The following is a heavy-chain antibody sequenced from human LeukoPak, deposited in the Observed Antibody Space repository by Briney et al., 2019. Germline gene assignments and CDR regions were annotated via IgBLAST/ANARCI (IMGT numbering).Heavy chain of an antibody. J-gene: IGHJ4*02. CDR2: ISGSGGST. CDR1: GFTFSSYA. V-gene: IGHV3-23*01. Sequence: PGGSLRLSCAASGFTFSSYAMSWVRQAPGKGLEWVSAISGSGGSTYYADSVKGRFTISRDNAKNSLYLQMNSLRAEDTAVYYCARVMFHYYDSSGLDYWGQGTLVTVSS. D-gene: IGHD3-22*01. CDR3: ARVMFHYYDSSGLDY.